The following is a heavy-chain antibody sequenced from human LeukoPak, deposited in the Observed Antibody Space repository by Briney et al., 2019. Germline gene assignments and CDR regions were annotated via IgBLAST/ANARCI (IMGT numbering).Heavy chain of an antibody. D-gene: IGHD1-7*01. Sequence: ASVKVSCKASGYTFTSYDINWVRQTPGQGLEWMGGIIPIFGTTNYAQKFQDRVTITADKSTSTAYMKLSSLRSEDTAVYFCAXXXXXXXXXXNWYSGYYYYMDVWGKGTTVSVSS. CDR2: IIPIFGTT. V-gene: IGHV1-69*06. CDR1: GYTFTSYD. CDR3: AXXXXXXXXXXNWYSGYYYYMDV. J-gene: IGHJ6*03.